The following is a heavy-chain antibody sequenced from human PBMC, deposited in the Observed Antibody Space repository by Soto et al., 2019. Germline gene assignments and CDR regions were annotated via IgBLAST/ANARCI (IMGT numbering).Heavy chain of an antibody. V-gene: IGHV1-69*15. J-gene: IGHJ4*02. CDR2: ITPIYPTT. CDR3: ARIPRYSFPTSDDLDS. CDR1: GGTFYTYT. D-gene: IGHD5-18*01. Sequence: QVQLVQSGAEVRKPGSSVQVSCKASGGTFYTYTFSWVRQAPGQGLEWMGSITPIYPTTNYAEKFQGRLTVTADGSTNTAYSELTSMASEDTAVYYCARIPRYSFPTSDDLDSWGQGTLVTVSS.